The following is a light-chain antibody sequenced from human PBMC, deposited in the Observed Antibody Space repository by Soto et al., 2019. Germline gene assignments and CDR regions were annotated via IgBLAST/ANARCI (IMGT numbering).Light chain of an antibody. J-gene: IGKJ4*01. Sequence: DIQLTQSPSSLSASVVDRVTITFRASQSISSYLNWYQQKPGTAPKLLIYGASSLQSGVPSRFSGSGSETDFTLTISSLQPEDSATYYCQQTNTFPLTFGGGTKVDIK. V-gene: IGKV1-39*01. CDR1: QSISSY. CDR3: QQTNTFPLT. CDR2: GAS.